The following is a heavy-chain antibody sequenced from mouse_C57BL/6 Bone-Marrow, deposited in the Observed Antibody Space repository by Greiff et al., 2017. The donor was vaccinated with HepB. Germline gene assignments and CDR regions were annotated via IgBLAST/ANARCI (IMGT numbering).Heavy chain of an antibody. V-gene: IGHV1-26*01. D-gene: IGHD1-1*01. CDR2: INPNNGGT. Sequence: VQLQQSGPELVKPGASVKISCKASGYTFTDYYMNWVKQSHGKSLEWIGDINPNNGGTSYNQKFKGKATLTVDKSSSTAYMELRSLTSEDSAVYYCARNPHYYGSSYLSFDYWGQGTTLTVSS. CDR1: GYTFTDYY. J-gene: IGHJ2*01. CDR3: ARNPHYYGSSYLSFDY.